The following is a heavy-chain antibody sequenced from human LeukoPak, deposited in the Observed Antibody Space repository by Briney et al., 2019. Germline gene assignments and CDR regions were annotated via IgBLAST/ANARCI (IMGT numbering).Heavy chain of an antibody. CDR2: IYTSGST. D-gene: IGHD3-9*01. V-gene: IGHV4-4*07. CDR3: ARAYDISNLARFDY. Sequence: SETLSLTCTVSGGSISRYHWSWIRQPAGKGLEWIGRIYTSGSTNYNPSLKSRVTMSVDTSKNQFSLKLSSVTAADTAVYYCARAYDISNLARFDYWGQGTLVTVSS. CDR1: GGSISRYH. J-gene: IGHJ4*02.